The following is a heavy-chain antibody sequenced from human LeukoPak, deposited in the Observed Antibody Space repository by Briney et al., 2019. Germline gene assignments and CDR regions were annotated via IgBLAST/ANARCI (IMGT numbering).Heavy chain of an antibody. CDR2: INPNSGGT. V-gene: IGHV1-2*02. Sequence: ASVKVSCKASGYTFTGYYMHWVRQAPGQGLEWMGWINPNSGGTNYAQKFQGRVTMTRDTSISTAYMELSRLRSDDAAVYYCARLDTISYYYDSTRDYWGQGTLVTVSS. D-gene: IGHD3-22*01. CDR1: GYTFTGYY. CDR3: ARLDTISYYYDSTRDY. J-gene: IGHJ4*02.